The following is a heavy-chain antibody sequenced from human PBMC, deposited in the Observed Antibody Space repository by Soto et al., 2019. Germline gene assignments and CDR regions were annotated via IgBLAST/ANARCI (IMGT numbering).Heavy chain of an antibody. J-gene: IGHJ4*02. CDR2: IWYDGSNK. CDR1: RFTFSSYG. D-gene: IGHD5-12*01. Sequence: QVQLVESGGGVVQHGRSLRLSCAASRFTFSSYGMHWVRQAPGKGLEWVSVIWYDGSNKYYADSVKGRFTISRENSKNTLYLKMNSLRAEDTAVYYCARVATIYFDSWGQGTLVTVSS. CDR3: ARVATIYFDS. V-gene: IGHV3-33*01.